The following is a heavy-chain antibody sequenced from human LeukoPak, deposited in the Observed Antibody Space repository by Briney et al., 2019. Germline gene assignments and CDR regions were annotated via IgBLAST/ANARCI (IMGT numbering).Heavy chain of an antibody. Sequence: PGGSLRLSCAASGFTFDDYGMSRVRRAPGKGLEWVSGINWDGGSTGYADSVKGRFTISRDNAKNSLFLQMNGLRAEDTAFYYCARAGYSISWAHDYWGQGTQVTVSS. V-gene: IGHV3-20*04. CDR1: GFTFDDYG. J-gene: IGHJ4*02. CDR2: INWDGGST. CDR3: ARAGYSISWAHDY. D-gene: IGHD6-13*01.